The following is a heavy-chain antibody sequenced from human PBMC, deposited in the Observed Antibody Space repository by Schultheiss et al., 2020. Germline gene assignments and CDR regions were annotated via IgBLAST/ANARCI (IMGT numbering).Heavy chain of an antibody. D-gene: IGHD1-26*01. Sequence: AYVKVSCKASGYTFTSYDINWVRQATGQGLEWMGWMNPNSGNTGYAQKFQGRVTMTRNTSISTAYMELRSLRSDDTAVYYCATSPQKVGATTFTFGMDVWGQGTTVTGSS. CDR2: MNPNSGNT. J-gene: IGHJ6*02. CDR3: ATSPQKVGATTFTFGMDV. V-gene: IGHV1-8*01. CDR1: GYTFTSYD.